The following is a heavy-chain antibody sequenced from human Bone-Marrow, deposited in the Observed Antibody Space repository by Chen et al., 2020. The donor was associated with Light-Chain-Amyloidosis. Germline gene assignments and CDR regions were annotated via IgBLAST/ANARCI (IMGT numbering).Heavy chain of an antibody. CDR3: ARRRDGYNFDY. CDR1: GYTFPNYW. CDR2: IYPDDSDA. D-gene: IGHD5-12*01. J-gene: IGHJ4*02. Sequence: EVQLEQSGPEVKKLGESLKISCTGSGYTFPNYWIGWVRQMPGKGLEWMGVIYPDDSDARYSPSFEGQVTISADKSITTAYLQWRSLKASDTAMYYCARRRDGYNFDYWGQGTLVTVSS. V-gene: IGHV5-51*01.